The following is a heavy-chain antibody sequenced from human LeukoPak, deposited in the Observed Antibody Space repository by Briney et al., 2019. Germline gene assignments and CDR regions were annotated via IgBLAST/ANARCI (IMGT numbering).Heavy chain of an antibody. J-gene: IGHJ4*02. CDR2: ISSNGGST. CDR3: AKKSPGTYYAPPDY. Sequence: PGGSLRLPCSASGFTFSSYAMHWVRQAPGKGLEYVSAISSNGGSTYYADSVKGRFTISRDNSKNTLFLQMNSLRAEDTAVYYCAKKSPGTYYAPPDYWGQGTLVTVSS. V-gene: IGHV3-64*04. CDR1: GFTFSSYA. D-gene: IGHD3-10*01.